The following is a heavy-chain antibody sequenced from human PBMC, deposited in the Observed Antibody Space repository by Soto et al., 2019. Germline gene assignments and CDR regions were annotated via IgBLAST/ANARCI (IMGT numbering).Heavy chain of an antibody. D-gene: IGHD6-25*01. J-gene: IGHJ4*02. CDR2: ISGSGGTT. CDR3: AKFFAETGGSSGWPWSFHY. Sequence: EVQLLESGGDLVQPGGSPRLSCAASGFTFSNYAMSWVRQAPGKGLEWVSAISGSGGTTYYAGSVKGRFTISRDNSKNTLFLQRHSLRAEDTAVYYCAKFFAETGGSSGWPWSFHYWGQGTLVTVSS. V-gene: IGHV3-23*01. CDR1: GFTFSNYA.